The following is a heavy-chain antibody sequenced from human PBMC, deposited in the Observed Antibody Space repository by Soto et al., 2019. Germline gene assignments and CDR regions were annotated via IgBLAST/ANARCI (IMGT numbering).Heavy chain of an antibody. CDR2: ISYSGST. D-gene: IGHD3-16*01. V-gene: IGHV4-59*11. Sequence: PSETLSLTCTVSGVSMISHYWTWLRQPPGKGLEWIGYISYSGSTYYNPSLKSRVTISADTSRNQFSLKLSSVIAADTAVYYCARADPDASVGYWGQGTLVTVSS. J-gene: IGHJ4*02. CDR3: ARADPDASVGY. CDR1: GVSMISHY.